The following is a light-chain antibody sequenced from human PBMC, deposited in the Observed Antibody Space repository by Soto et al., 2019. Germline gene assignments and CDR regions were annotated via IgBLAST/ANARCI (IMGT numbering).Light chain of an antibody. CDR3: QQRSNWPHT. CDR2: DAS. V-gene: IGKV3-11*02. CDR1: HRVSSY. J-gene: IGKJ3*01. Sequence: EIVLTQSPATLSLSPWETATRSCIAIHRVSSYLAWYQQKPFHAPRLLIYDASNRATGIPARFSGSGSGREFTIPISSLEPEDFTVYYCQQRSNWPHTFGPGTKVDIK.